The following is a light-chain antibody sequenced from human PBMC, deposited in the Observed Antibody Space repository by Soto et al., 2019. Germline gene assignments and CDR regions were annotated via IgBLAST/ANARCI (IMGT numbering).Light chain of an antibody. CDR2: EVS. V-gene: IGLV2-14*01. CDR1: SSDVGAYNY. CDR3: TSYTSSGTVI. J-gene: IGLJ1*01. Sequence: QSVLTQPASVSGSPGQSITISYTGTSSDVGAYNYVSWYQHLPGKAPKLIIFEVSNRPSGVSYRFAGSKSGNTASLTISGLQAEDEADFYCTSYTSSGTVIFGSGTKVTVL.